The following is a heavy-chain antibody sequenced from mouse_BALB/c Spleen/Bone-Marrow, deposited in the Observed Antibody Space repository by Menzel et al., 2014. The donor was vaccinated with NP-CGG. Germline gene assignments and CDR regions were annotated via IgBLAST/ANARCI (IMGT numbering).Heavy chain of an antibody. D-gene: IGHD4-1*01. J-gene: IGHJ3*01. V-gene: IGHV1-9*01. Sequence: VQLQQSGAELMKPGASVKISCKATGYTFXSYWIEWVKQRPGHGLEWIGEILPGSGSTNYNEKFKGKATFTADTSSNTAYMQLSSLTSEDSAVYYCARWVPYWEFAYWGQGTLVTVSA. CDR2: ILPGSGST. CDR1: GYTFXSYW. CDR3: ARWVPYWEFAY.